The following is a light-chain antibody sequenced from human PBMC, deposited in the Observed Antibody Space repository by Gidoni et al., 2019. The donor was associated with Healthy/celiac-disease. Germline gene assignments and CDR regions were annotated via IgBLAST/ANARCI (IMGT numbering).Light chain of an antibody. Sequence: IVMTQSPSTLSVSPGERATLSCRASQSVSSNLAWYQQKPGQAPRLLIYGASTRATGIPARVSGSGSGTEFTLTISSLQSEDFAVYYCQQYNNGPPWTFGQGTKVEIK. J-gene: IGKJ1*01. CDR1: QSVSSN. CDR2: GAS. CDR3: QQYNNGPPWT. V-gene: IGKV3-15*01.